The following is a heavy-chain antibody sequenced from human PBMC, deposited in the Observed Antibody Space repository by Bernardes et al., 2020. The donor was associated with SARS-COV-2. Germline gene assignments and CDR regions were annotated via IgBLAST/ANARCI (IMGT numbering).Heavy chain of an antibody. CDR1: GFSFNPFA. CDR3: ATHGVGYDWLLPLEY. J-gene: IGHJ4*02. V-gene: IGHV3-30-3*01. Sequence: GGSLRLSCAASGFSFNPFAMHWVRQAPGKGLEWVAGTSYDGDNKYYADSVKGRFTISRDNSLNTLYLDMNRLRPEDTAVYFCATHGVGYDWLLPLEYWGQGTRVTVSS. D-gene: IGHD3-9*01. CDR2: TSYDGDNK.